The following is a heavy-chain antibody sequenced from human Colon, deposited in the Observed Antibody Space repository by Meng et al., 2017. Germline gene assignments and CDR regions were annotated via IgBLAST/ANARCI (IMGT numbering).Heavy chain of an antibody. CDR1: GGSFSGYY. D-gene: IGHD3-16*01. V-gene: IGHV4-34*01. Sequence: AQLQPGGAGLLKPSETLSLTCAVYGGSFSGYYWSWIRQPPGKGLEWIGEINHSGSTNYNPSLKSRVTISVDTSKNQFSLKLSSVTAADTAVYYCARSLGYYDYVWGSYPPGYWGQGTLVTVSS. J-gene: IGHJ4*02. CDR3: ARSLGYYDYVWGSYPPGY. CDR2: INHSGST.